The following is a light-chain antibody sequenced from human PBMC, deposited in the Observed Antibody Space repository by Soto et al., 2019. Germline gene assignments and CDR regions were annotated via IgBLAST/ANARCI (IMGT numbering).Light chain of an antibody. V-gene: IGKV3-20*01. Sequence: EVVLTQSPGTLSLYPGERATRSCRASQRVTNNSLAWYQQRHGQAPRLLIFGSSDRATGIPDRFRGSGAGTDFTLAISSLEPGAFAVYSCHRYGSSPPYTFGQGTKMEIK. CDR3: HRYGSSPPYT. CDR2: GSS. CDR1: QRVTNNS. J-gene: IGKJ2*01.